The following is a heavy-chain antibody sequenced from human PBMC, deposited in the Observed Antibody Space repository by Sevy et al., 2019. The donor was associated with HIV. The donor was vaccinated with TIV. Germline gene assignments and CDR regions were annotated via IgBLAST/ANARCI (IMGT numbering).Heavy chain of an antibody. Sequence: GGSLRLSCVASGFTFSKYSMSWVRQTPGKGLEWVSTLSFACGRINYADSVKGRFTMSRDDSRNTFYLQMDSLRAEDTAIYYCAREGCSKPHDYWGQGTLVNVSS. V-gene: IGHV3-23*01. J-gene: IGHJ4*02. D-gene: IGHD2-2*01. CDR1: GFTFSKYS. CDR2: LSFACGRI. CDR3: AREGCSKPHDY.